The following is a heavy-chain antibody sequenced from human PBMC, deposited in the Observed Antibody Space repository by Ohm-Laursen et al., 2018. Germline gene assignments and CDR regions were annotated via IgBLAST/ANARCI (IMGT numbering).Heavy chain of an antibody. CDR3: ARDFRREYCNGGSCYNDLDV. Sequence: SLRLSCAASGFAFEDSWMTWVRQAPGKGLEWVANIKQDESEKLYLDSVKGRFTVSRNNPKNSLFLKMNLLRVEDTGVYYCARDFRREYCNGGSCYNDLDVWGQGTTVTVS. CDR2: IKQDESEK. V-gene: IGHV3-7*01. CDR1: GFAFEDSW. D-gene: IGHD2-15*01. J-gene: IGHJ6*02.